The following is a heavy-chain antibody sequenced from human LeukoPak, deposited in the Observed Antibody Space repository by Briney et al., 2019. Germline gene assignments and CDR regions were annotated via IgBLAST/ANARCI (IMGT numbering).Heavy chain of an antibody. CDR3: ARGLERYCSSTSCYPIPYYYYMDV. Sequence: ASVKVSCKASGYTFSSYDINWVRQATGQGLEGMGWMNPNSGNTGSAQKFQGRVTMTRNTSISTAYMELSSLRSEDTAVYYCARGLERYCSSTSCYPIPYYYYMDVWGKGTTVTISS. D-gene: IGHD2-2*01. CDR1: GYTFSSYD. J-gene: IGHJ6*03. CDR2: MNPNSGNT. V-gene: IGHV1-8*01.